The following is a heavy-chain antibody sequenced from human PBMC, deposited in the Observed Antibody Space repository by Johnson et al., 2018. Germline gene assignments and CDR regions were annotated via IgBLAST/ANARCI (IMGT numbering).Heavy chain of an antibody. V-gene: IGHV1-69*01. J-gene: IGHJ6*02. Sequence: QVQLVESGAEVKKPGSSVKVSCKASGGTFSSYAISWVRQAPGQGLEWMGGIIPIFGTANYAQKFQGRVTITADESTSTAYMELSSLRAEDTAVYYCARDQWGGYHPPYYYSYGMDVWGQGTTVTVSS. CDR1: GGTFSSYA. CDR3: ARDQWGGYHPPYYYSYGMDV. D-gene: IGHD3-3*01. CDR2: IIPIFGTA.